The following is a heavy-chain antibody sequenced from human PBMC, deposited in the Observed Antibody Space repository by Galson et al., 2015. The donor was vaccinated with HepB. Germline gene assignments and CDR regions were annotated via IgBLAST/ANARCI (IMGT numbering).Heavy chain of an antibody. V-gene: IGHV1-2*02. CDR1: GYTFTDNY. J-gene: IGHJ6*03. D-gene: IGHD2-2*01. CDR2: IHPKTGDA. Sequence: SVKVSCKASGYTFTDNYIHWVRQAPGEGREYVGYIHPKTGDAGYAQKFQGRVTMTRDTSISTAYMELSGLSSDDTAVYYCARTQGCSGTFCFTYFYYYMDVWGKGTTVTVSS. CDR3: ARTQGCSGTFCFTYFYYYMDV.